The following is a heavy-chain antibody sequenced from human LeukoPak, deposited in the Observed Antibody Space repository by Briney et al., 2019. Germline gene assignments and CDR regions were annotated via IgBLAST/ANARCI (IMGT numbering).Heavy chain of an antibody. D-gene: IGHD4-17*01. V-gene: IGHV4-61*05. CDR1: GGSISSSSYY. J-gene: IGHJ6*03. Sequence: SETLSLTCTVSGGSISSSSYYWGWIRQPPGKGLEWIGFIFYSGTTNYNPSLKSRVTISVDTSKNQFSLKLSSVTAADTAVYYCARRRGGDYGMYYYYYMDVWGKGTTVTVSS. CDR2: IFYSGTT. CDR3: ARRRGGDYGMYYYYYMDV.